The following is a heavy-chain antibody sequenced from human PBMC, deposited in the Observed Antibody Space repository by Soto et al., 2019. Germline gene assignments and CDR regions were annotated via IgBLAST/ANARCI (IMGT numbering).Heavy chain of an antibody. V-gene: IGHV4-31*03. CDR1: GGSISSGGYY. CDR3: ARLIIAAAGQPEKRAFDY. Sequence: QVQLQESGPGLVKPSQTLSLTCTVSGGSISSGGYYWSWIRQHPGKGLEWIGYIYYSGSTYYNPSLKCRVTISVDTSKNQFSLKLSSVTAADTAVYYCARLIIAAAGQPEKRAFDYWGQGTLVTVSS. J-gene: IGHJ4*02. CDR2: IYYSGST. D-gene: IGHD6-13*01.